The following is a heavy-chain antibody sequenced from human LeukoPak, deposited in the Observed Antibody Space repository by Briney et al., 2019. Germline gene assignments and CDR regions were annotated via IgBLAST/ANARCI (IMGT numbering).Heavy chain of an antibody. Sequence: AAVKVSCKASGYTFTGYYMHWVRQAPGQGLEWMGWINLNSGGTNYAQKFQGRVTMTRDTSISTAYMELSRLRSDDTAVYYCARDGPFYDILTGYYRPLDYWGQGTLVTVSS. V-gene: IGHV1-2*02. D-gene: IGHD3-9*01. CDR1: GYTFTGYY. CDR2: INLNSGGT. J-gene: IGHJ4*02. CDR3: ARDGPFYDILTGYYRPLDY.